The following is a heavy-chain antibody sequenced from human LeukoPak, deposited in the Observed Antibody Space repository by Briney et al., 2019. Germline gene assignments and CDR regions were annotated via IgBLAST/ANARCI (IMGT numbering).Heavy chain of an antibody. D-gene: IGHD3-10*01. CDR1: GGSFSGYY. V-gene: IGHV4-34*01. Sequence: PSETLSLTCAVYGGSFSGYYWSCLRQPPGKGLEWIGEISHSGTTNYNPSLKRRVTISVDTSTNQFSLKLTSVTAADTSVYYCARARVYYYGSGSRAFDIWGQGTLVTVSS. J-gene: IGHJ3*02. CDR2: ISHSGTT. CDR3: ARARVYYYGSGSRAFDI.